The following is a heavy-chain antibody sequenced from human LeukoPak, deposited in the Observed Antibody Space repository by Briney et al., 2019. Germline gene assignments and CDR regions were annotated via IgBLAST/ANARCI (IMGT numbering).Heavy chain of an antibody. CDR3: AKELSDGNYFDL. Sequence: PGGSLRHFRAASGFTFISYVSSWVRQAPGKGLEWVSAISGSGGSTYYADSVKGRFTISRDNAKNTLYLQMNSLRAEDTAVYYCAKELSDGNYFDLWRQGTVHPVFS. CDR1: GFTFISYV. CDR2: ISGSGGST. V-gene: IGHV3-23*01. D-gene: IGHD1-14*01. J-gene: IGHJ4*02.